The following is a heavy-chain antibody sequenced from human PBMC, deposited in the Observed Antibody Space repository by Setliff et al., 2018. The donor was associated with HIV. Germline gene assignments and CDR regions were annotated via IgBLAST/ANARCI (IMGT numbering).Heavy chain of an antibody. J-gene: IGHJ1*01. CDR3: ATVRRYYYDSSGQEYFQH. D-gene: IGHD3-22*01. CDR1: GYTLAELS. CDR2: FDPEDVET. V-gene: IGHV1-24*01. Sequence: GASVKVSCKVSGYTLAELSTHWVRQAPGKGLEWMGGFDPEDVETVYAQKFQGRVTMTEDTSTDTAYMELSSLRSEDTAVYYCATVRRYYYDSSGQEYFQHWGHGTLVTVSS.